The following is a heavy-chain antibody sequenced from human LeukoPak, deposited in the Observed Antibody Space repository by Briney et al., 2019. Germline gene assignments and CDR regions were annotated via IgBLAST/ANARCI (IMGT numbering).Heavy chain of an antibody. D-gene: IGHD4-17*01. Sequence: SETLSLTCAVYDGSFSGYYWSWIRQPPGKGLEWIGEISHSGYTNLNSSLKSRLTISLDTSKNHFSLRLTSLTAADTAVYYCARHGFYGDSARRKFDPWGQGTLVTVSS. J-gene: IGHJ5*02. CDR2: ISHSGYT. CDR3: ARHGFYGDSARRKFDP. V-gene: IGHV4-34*01. CDR1: DGSFSGYY.